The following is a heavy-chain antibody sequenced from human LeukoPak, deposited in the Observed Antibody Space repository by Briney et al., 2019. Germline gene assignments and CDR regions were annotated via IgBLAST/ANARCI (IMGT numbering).Heavy chain of an antibody. D-gene: IGHD5-18*01. CDR1: GYTFTSHF. J-gene: IGHJ4*02. CDR2: INPRGGST. CDR3: ATADGQLWLTFDY. Sequence: ASVKVSCKASGYTFTSHFMHWVRQAPGQGLEWIGIINPRGGSTSYTQKFQGRVTMTEDTSTDTAYMELSSLRSEDTAVYYCATADGQLWLTFDYWGQGTLVTVSS. V-gene: IGHV1-46*01.